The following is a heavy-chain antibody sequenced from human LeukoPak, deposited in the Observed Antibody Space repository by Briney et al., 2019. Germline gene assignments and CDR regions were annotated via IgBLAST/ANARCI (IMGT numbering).Heavy chain of an antibody. CDR2: IDGDESAT. Sequence: PGGSLRLSCAASGFTFRSHWMHWVRQAPGKGLIWVSRIDGDESATYYGDSVKGRFTISRDNAKNTLYLQMNSLRAEDTAVYYCAKGHTVMDPFDYWGQGTLVTVSS. V-gene: IGHV3-74*01. D-gene: IGHD5-18*01. CDR1: GFTFRSHW. CDR3: AKGHTVMDPFDY. J-gene: IGHJ4*02.